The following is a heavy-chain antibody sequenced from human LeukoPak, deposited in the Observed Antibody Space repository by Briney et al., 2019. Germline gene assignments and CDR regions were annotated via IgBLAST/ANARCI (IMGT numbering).Heavy chain of an antibody. CDR3: ARDFLDIVVVTASGYFDY. Sequence: SVKVSCKASGYTFTSYYMHWVRQAPGQGLEWMGIINPSGGSTSYAQKFQGRVTMTRDTSTSTVYMELSSLRSEDTAVYYCARDFLDIVVVTASGYFDYWGQGTLVTVSS. J-gene: IGHJ4*02. CDR1: GYTFTSYY. CDR2: INPSGGST. D-gene: IGHD2-21*02. V-gene: IGHV1-46*01.